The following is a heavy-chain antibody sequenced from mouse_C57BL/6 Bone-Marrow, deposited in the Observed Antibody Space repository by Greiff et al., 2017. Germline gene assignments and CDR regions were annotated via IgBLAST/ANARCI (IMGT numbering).Heavy chain of an antibody. D-gene: IGHD2-2*01. CDR2: IYPSDSET. V-gene: IGHV1-61*01. CDR3: ARGGGYASEFDY. Sequence: QVQLQQPGAELVRPGSSVKLSCKASGYTFTSYWMDWVKQRPGQGLEWIGNIYPSDSETHYNQKFKDKATLTVDKSSSTAYMQLSSLTSEDSAVYYCARGGGYASEFDYWGQGTTLTVSS. CDR1: GYTFTSYW. J-gene: IGHJ2*01.